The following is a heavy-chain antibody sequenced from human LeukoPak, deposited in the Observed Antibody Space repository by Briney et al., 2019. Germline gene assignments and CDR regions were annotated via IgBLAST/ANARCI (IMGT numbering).Heavy chain of an antibody. Sequence: GRSLRLSCAASGFTFSSYGMHWVRQAPGKGLEGVAVISYDGSNKYYADSVKGRFTISRDNSKNTLYLQMNSLRAEDTAVYYCAKSRGVVLRFLEWLSSSPPDYWGQGTLVTVS. D-gene: IGHD3-3*01. J-gene: IGHJ4*02. CDR2: ISYDGSNK. CDR3: AKSRGVVLRFLEWLSSSPPDY. V-gene: IGHV3-30*18. CDR1: GFTFSSYG.